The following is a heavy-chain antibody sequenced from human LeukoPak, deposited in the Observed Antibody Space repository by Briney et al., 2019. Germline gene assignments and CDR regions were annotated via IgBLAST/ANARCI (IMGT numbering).Heavy chain of an antibody. J-gene: IGHJ4*02. CDR1: GFTFSSYA. D-gene: IGHD6-13*01. CDR2: ISWSSGVI. CDR3: TKDVHGYSSSWYFDY. Sequence: PGGSLRLSCAASGFTFSSYAMHWVRQAPGKGLEWVSGISWSSGVIDYADSVKGRFTISRDNAKNSLYLQMNNLRAEDTALYYCTKDVHGYSSSWYFDYWGQGTLVTVSS. V-gene: IGHV3-9*01.